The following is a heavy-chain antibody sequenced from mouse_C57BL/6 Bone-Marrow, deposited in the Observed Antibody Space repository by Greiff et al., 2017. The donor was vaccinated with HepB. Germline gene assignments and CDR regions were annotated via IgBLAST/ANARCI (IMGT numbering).Heavy chain of an antibody. J-gene: IGHJ1*03. CDR2: ISSGGSYT. CDR1: GFTFSSYG. D-gene: IGHD1-1*01. V-gene: IGHV5-6*01. Sequence: EVQGVESGGDLVKPGGSLKLSCAASGFTFSSYGMSWVRQTPDKRLEWVATISSGGSYTYYPDSVKGRFTISRDNAKNTLYLQMSSLKSDDTAMYYCARLGTTVVARWYCDVWGTGTTVTVSS. CDR3: ARLGTTVVARWYCDV.